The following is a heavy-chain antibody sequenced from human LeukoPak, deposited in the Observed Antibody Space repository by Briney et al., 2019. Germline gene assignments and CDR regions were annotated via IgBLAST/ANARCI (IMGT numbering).Heavy chain of an antibody. CDR3: AKDTFYHDSSGYYIFDY. Sequence: GGSLRLSCAASGFTFSSYSMNWVRQAPGKGLEWVSSISSSSSYIYYADSVKGRFTISRDNAKNSLYLQMNSLRAEDTAVYYCAKDTFYHDSSGYYIFDYWGQGTLVTVSS. V-gene: IGHV3-21*01. CDR2: ISSSSSYI. CDR1: GFTFSSYS. D-gene: IGHD3-22*01. J-gene: IGHJ4*02.